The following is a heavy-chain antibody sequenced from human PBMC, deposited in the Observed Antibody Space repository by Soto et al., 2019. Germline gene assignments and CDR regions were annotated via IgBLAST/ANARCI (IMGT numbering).Heavy chain of an antibody. Sequence: SETLSLTCTVSGGSVSSGNYYWSWIRQPPGKGLEWIGYIYYSGSTNYNPSLKSRVTISVDTSKNQFSLKLSSVTAADTAVYYCARLSGSYYRANYFDYWGQGTLVTVSS. CDR2: IYYSGST. CDR3: ARLSGSYYRANYFDY. D-gene: IGHD3-10*01. CDR1: GGSVSSGNYY. J-gene: IGHJ4*02. V-gene: IGHV4-61*01.